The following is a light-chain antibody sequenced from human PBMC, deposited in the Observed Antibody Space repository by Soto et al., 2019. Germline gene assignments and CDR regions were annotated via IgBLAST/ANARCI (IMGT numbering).Light chain of an antibody. CDR2: AAS. Sequence: IQLTQSPSSLSASVGDRVTITCRASQDINSFLAWYQQKPGKAPKLLIYAASTLQSGVPSRFSGSGSGTDFTLTISSLQPEDFATYYCQQYHSYRTFGQGTKVDIK. CDR3: QQYHSYRT. V-gene: IGKV1-9*01. J-gene: IGKJ1*01. CDR1: QDINSF.